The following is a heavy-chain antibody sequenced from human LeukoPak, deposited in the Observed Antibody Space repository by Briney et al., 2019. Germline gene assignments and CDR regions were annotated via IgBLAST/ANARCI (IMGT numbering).Heavy chain of an antibody. J-gene: IGHJ3*02. Sequence: ASVKVSCTASGYTFTSYDINWVRQATGQGLEWMGWMNPNSGNTGYAQKFQGRVTMTRNTSISTAYMELSSLRSEDTAVYYCARAGRYDDAFDIWGQGTMVTVSS. CDR1: GYTFTSYD. D-gene: IGHD3-3*01. CDR3: ARAGRYDDAFDI. V-gene: IGHV1-8*01. CDR2: MNPNSGNT.